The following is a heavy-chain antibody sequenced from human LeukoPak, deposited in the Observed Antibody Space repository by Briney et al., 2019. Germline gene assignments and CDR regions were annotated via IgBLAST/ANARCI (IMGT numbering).Heavy chain of an antibody. CDR2: IYSGGST. Sequence: GGSLRLSCAASGFTFSSYAMSWVRQAPGKGLEWVSVIYSGGSTYYADSVKGRFTISRDNSKNTLYLQMNSLRAEDTAVYYCARGPSGSYSYYYYGTDVWGQGTTVTVSS. J-gene: IGHJ6*02. D-gene: IGHD1-26*01. CDR3: ARGPSGSYSYYYYGTDV. CDR1: GFTFSSYA. V-gene: IGHV3-53*01.